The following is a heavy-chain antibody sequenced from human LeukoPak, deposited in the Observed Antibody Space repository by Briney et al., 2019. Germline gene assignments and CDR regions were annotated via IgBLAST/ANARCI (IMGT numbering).Heavy chain of an antibody. D-gene: IGHD6-13*01. V-gene: IGHV4-39*01. Sequence: PSETLSLTCTVSGGSISSSSYYWGWIRQPPGKGLEWIGSIYYSGSTYCNPSLKSRVTISVDTSKNQFSLKLSSVTAADTAVYYCARIIEGQQREFDYWGQGTLVTVSS. CDR2: IYYSGST. CDR1: GGSISSSSYY. CDR3: ARIIEGQQREFDY. J-gene: IGHJ4*02.